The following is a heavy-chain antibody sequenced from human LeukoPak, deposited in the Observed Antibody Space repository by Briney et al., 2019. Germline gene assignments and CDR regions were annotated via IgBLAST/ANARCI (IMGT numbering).Heavy chain of an antibody. CDR3: ATMVRGAARNFDY. J-gene: IGHJ4*02. D-gene: IGHD2-21*01. CDR2: ISGSGGST. V-gene: IGHV3-23*01. Sequence: GGSLRLSCAASGFTFSSYAMSWVRQAPGKGLEWVSAISGSGGSTYYAGSVKGRFTISRDNSKNTLYLQMNSLRAEDTAVYYCATMVRGAARNFDYWGQGTLVTVSS. CDR1: GFTFSSYA.